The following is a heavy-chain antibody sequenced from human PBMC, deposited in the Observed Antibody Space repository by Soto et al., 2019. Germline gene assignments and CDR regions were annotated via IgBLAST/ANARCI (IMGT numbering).Heavy chain of an antibody. J-gene: IGHJ6*02. CDR1: GFTFSSYS. CDR3: ARAVYSSYRPDYYGMDV. D-gene: IGHD6-6*01. Sequence: XGSLRLSCAASGFTFSSYSMNWVRQAPGKGLEWVSSISSSSSYIYYADSVKGRFTISRDNAKNSLYLQMNSLRAEDTAVYYCARAVYSSYRPDYYGMDVWGQGTTVTVSS. CDR2: ISSSSSYI. V-gene: IGHV3-21*01.